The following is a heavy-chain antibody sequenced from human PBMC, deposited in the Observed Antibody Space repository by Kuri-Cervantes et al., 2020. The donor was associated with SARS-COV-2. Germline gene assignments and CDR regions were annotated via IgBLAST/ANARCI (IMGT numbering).Heavy chain of an antibody. D-gene: IGHD3-10*01. J-gene: IGHJ4*02. CDR1: GFTFNTAW. Sequence: GESLKISCAASGFTFNTAWMTWVRQAPGKGLEWVGRIKSKFDGGTTDYAAPVKGRFTISRDDSKNTLYLQMNSLKTEDTAVYYCTTRITMVRGVITFDYWGQGTLVTVS. CDR2: IKSKFDGGTT. V-gene: IGHV3-15*01. CDR3: TTRITMVRGVITFDY.